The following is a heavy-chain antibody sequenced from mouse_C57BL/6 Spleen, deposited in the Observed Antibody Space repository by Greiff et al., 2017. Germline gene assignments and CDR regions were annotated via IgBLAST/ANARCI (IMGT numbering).Heavy chain of an antibody. CDR1: GYTFTSYW. Sequence: VQLQQSGAELVRPGSSVKLSCKASGYTFTSYWMDWVKQRPGQGLEWIGNIYPSDSETHYNQKFKDKATLTVDKSSSTAYMQLSSLTSEDSAVYYCAREGLLRYQAWFAYWGQGTLVTVSA. V-gene: IGHV1-61*01. CDR2: IYPSDSET. D-gene: IGHD1-1*01. CDR3: AREGLLRYQAWFAY. J-gene: IGHJ3*01.